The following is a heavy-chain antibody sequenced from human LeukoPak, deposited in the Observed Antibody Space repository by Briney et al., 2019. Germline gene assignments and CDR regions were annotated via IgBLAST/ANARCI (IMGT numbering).Heavy chain of an antibody. CDR3: ASVLLWFGELSSMDV. J-gene: IGHJ6*02. CDR2: IYYSGST. D-gene: IGHD3-10*01. Sequence: DPSETLSLTCTVSGGSISSYYWSWIRQPPGKGLEWIGYIYYSGSTNYNPSLKSRVTISVDTSKNQFSLKLSSVTAADTAVYYCASVLLWFGELSSMDVWGQGTTVTVSS. V-gene: IGHV4-59*12. CDR1: GGSISSYY.